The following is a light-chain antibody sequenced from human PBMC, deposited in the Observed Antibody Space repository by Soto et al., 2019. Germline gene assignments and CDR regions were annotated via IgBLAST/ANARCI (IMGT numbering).Light chain of an antibody. V-gene: IGKV3-20*01. CDR1: QSISRTY. Sequence: NVFTHSPVTLSLSPGAISTLSCRASQSISRTYLAWYQQKPVQAPRLLIYATSSRATGIPDRFSGSGSGTDFTLTISRLEPEDFAVYYCQQYGRSGTFGQGTKVDIK. J-gene: IGKJ1*01. CDR2: ATS. CDR3: QQYGRSGT.